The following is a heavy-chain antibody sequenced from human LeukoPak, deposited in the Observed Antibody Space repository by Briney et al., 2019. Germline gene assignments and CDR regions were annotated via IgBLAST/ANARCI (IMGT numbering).Heavy chain of an antibody. J-gene: IGHJ4*02. CDR1: GFTFSSYW. CDR2: INSDGSST. D-gene: IGHD2-21*02. CDR3: ARGCRGGDCYSNY. V-gene: IGHV3-74*01. Sequence: GGSLRLSCAASGFTFSSYWMHWVRQAPGKGLVWVSRINSDGSSTSYADSVKGRFTISRDNAKNTLYLQMNSLRAEDTAVYYCARGCRGGDCYSNYWGQGTLVTVSS.